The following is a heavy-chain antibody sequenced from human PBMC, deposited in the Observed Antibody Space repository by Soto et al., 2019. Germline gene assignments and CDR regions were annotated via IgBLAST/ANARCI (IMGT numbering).Heavy chain of an antibody. Sequence: GGSLRLSCAASGFTFSSYGMHWVRQAPGKGLEWVAVISYDGSNKYYADSVKGRFTISRDNSKNTLYLQMNSLRAEDTAVYYCAKCYRSSSSGGYYYYGMDVWGQGTTVTVSS. CDR1: GFTFSSYG. CDR2: ISYDGSNK. CDR3: AKCYRSSSSGGYYYYGMDV. D-gene: IGHD6-6*01. V-gene: IGHV3-30*18. J-gene: IGHJ6*02.